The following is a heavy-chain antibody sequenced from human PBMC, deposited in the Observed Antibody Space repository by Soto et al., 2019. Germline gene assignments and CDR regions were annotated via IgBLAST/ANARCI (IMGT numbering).Heavy chain of an antibody. CDR3: ARDLWFGENQGAFDI. CDR1: GFTFSSYS. D-gene: IGHD3-10*01. CDR2: ISSSSSYI. J-gene: IGHJ3*02. Sequence: EVQLVESGGGLVKPGGSLRLSCAASGFTFSSYSMNWVRQAPGKGLEWVSSISSSSSYIYYADSVKGRFNISRDNAKNSLYLQMNSLIAEDTAVYYCARDLWFGENQGAFDIWGQGTMVTVSS. V-gene: IGHV3-21*01.